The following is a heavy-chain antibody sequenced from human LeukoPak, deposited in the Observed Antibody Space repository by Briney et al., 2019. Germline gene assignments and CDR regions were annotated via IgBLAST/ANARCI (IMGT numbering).Heavy chain of an antibody. D-gene: IGHD3-22*01. CDR3: ARRGYSSRYYYMVV. Sequence: HGEPLKISGKGSGSRFTSYWIGWVRQMPGKGLGWMWIIYPGDSVNRSSPSFQGQFTTSANKSISTAYLQWSSLKASDTAMYYGARRGYSSRYYYMVVWGKGTTVTVSS. V-gene: IGHV5-51*01. CDR2: IYPGDSVN. CDR1: GSRFTSYW. J-gene: IGHJ6*03.